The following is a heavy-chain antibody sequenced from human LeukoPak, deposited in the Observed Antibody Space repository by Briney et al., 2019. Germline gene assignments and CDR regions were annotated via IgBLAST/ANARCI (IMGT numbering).Heavy chain of an antibody. J-gene: IGHJ4*02. CDR3: VSFYETY. CDR2: INSDGSWT. V-gene: IGHV3-74*01. CDR1: GFTLSSYS. D-gene: IGHD2/OR15-2a*01. Sequence: QSGGSLRLSCAASGFTLSSYSMNWVRQAPGKGLVWVSHINSDGSWTSYADSVKGRFTISKDNAKNTVYLQMSNLRVEDTAVYYCVSFYETYWGRGTLVTVSS.